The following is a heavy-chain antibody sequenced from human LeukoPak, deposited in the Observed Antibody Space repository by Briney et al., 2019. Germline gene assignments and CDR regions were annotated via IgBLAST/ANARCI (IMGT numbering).Heavy chain of an antibody. CDR1: GFTFRYYG. Sequence: GGSLRLSCTASGFTFRYYGMQWVRQAPGKGLEWVALIWHDGGKRYYADSVKGRFTISRDNSKNTLYLQMTTLRAEDTAVYYCARDADTSEFFSWLDLWGQGTLVTVSS. CDR3: ARDADTSEFFSWLDL. V-gene: IGHV3-33*01. J-gene: IGHJ5*02. CDR2: IWHDGGKR. D-gene: IGHD3-22*01.